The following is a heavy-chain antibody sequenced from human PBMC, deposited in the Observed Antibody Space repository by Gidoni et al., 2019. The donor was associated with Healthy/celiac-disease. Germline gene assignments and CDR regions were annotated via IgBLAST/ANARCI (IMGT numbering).Heavy chain of an antibody. Sequence: QLQLQESGPGLVKPSETLSLTCTVSGGSISSSSYYWGWIRQPPGKGLEGIGSIYYSGSTYYNPSLKSRVNISVDTSKKQFSLKLSSVTAAETAVYYCARLYDSSLDAFDIWGQGTMVTVSS. CDR3: ARLYDSSLDAFDI. CDR1: GGSISSSSYY. V-gene: IGHV4-39*07. D-gene: IGHD3-22*01. J-gene: IGHJ3*02. CDR2: IYYSGST.